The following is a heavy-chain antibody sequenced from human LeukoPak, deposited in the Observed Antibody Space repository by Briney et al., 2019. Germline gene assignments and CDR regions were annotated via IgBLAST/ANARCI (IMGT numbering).Heavy chain of an antibody. CDR2: ISAYNGNT. V-gene: IGHV1-18*01. CDR1: GYTFTSYG. J-gene: IGHJ4*02. Sequence: GASVKVSCKASGYTFTSYGISWVRQAPGQGLEWMGWISAYNGNTNYAQKLQGRVTMTTDTSTSTAYMELRSLRSDDTAVYYCARHPPGYYDSSGYNLDYWGQGTLVTVSS. CDR3: ARHPPGYYDSSGYNLDY. D-gene: IGHD3-22*01.